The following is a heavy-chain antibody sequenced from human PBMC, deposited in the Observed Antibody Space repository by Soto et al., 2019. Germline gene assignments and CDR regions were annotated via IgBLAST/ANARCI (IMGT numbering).Heavy chain of an antibody. V-gene: IGHV3-7*01. Sequence: GGSLRLSCAASGFTFSSYWMSWVRQAPGKGLEWVANIKQDGSEKYYVDSVKGRFTISRDNAKNSLYLQMNSLRAEDTAVYYCATCPVDTAMVPSGEDYWGQGTLVTVSS. CDR2: IKQDGSEK. CDR3: ATCPVDTAMVPSGEDY. CDR1: GFTFSSYW. D-gene: IGHD5-18*01. J-gene: IGHJ4*02.